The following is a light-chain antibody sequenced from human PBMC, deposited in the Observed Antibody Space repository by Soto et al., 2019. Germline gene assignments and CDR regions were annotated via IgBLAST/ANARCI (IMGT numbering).Light chain of an antibody. CDR1: QGIGDT. CDR2: DTS. V-gene: IGKV3-15*01. CDR3: QQYYSTPLT. Sequence: EVVMRQSPATLSVSPIECATLSFRASQGIGDTLAWYQHKPGQTPRLLIYDTSTRATGVPTRFSGSRSGAEFTLTISSLQAEDVAVYYCQQYYSTPLTFGGGTKVDIK. J-gene: IGKJ4*01.